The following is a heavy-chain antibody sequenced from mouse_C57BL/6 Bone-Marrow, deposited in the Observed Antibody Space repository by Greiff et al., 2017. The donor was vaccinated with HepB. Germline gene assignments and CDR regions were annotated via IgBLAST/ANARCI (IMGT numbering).Heavy chain of an antibody. V-gene: IGHV1-15*01. J-gene: IGHJ2*01. CDR2: IDPETGGT. D-gene: IGHD2-2*01. CDR3: TRSTMVSGY. Sequence: VKLQESGAELVRPGASVTLSCKASGYTFTDYEMHWVKQTPVHGLEWIGAIDPETGGTAYNQKFKGKAILTADKSSSTAYMELRSLTSEDSAVYYCTRSTMVSGYWGQGTTLTVSS. CDR1: GYTFTDYE.